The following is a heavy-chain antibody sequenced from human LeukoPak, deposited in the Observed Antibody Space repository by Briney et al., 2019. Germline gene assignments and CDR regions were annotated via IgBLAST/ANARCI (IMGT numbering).Heavy chain of an antibody. CDR1: GFTFSSYS. J-gene: IGHJ4*02. D-gene: IGHD4-17*01. CDR3: ARGKFYGDYVGY. Sequence: GGSLRLSCAASGFTFSSYSMNWVRQAPGKGLEWVSYISGSSSTIYYADSVKGRFTISRDNAKNSLYLQMNSLRAEDTAVYYCARGKFYGDYVGYWGQGTLVTVSS. CDR2: ISGSSSTI. V-gene: IGHV3-48*01.